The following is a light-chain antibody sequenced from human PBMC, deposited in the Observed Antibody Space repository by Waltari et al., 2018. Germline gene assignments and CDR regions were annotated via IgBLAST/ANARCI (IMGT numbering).Light chain of an antibody. V-gene: IGKV1-39*01. J-gene: IGKJ1*01. CDR1: QSISTF. Sequence: DIQMTQSPSSVSASIGDRVTITCRTSQSISTFLNWYQQKPVKAPNLLIFATSSLESGVPSRFRGSGSGTVFTLTISSLQPEDFATYYCQQSYGIFPTFGQGTKVEIQ. CDR2: ATS. CDR3: QQSYGIFPT.